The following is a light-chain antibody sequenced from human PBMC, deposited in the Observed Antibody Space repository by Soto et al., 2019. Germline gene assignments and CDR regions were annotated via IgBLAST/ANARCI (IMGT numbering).Light chain of an antibody. CDR2: GAS. CDR1: QSIRIY. CDR3: QQYDNPPLT. V-gene: IGKV1-33*01. J-gene: IGKJ4*01. Sequence: DIQMTQSPTSLSASVGDRVTITCRASQSIRIYLNWYHQKPGKAPKLLIYGASTLQSGVPSRFSGSGSGTDFTFTISSLQPEDIATYYCQQYDNPPLTFGGGTKVEIK.